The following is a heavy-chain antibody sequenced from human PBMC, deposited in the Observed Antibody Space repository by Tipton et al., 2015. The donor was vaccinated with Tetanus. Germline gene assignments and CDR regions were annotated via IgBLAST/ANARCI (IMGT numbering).Heavy chain of an antibody. CDR1: GASISGSRNF. J-gene: IGHJ4*02. CDR2: VDYTGHT. D-gene: IGHD3-22*01. CDR3: AREVVNSGYYSSKYYFDY. Sequence: GLVKPSETLSLTCTVSGASISGSRNFWGWIRQTPARGLEWIGSVDYTGHTYHNPSLRSRVAISVDTSRNQFSLRLTSVTAADTALYYCAREVVNSGYYSSKYYFDYWGQGTLVTVSS. V-gene: IGHV4-39*07.